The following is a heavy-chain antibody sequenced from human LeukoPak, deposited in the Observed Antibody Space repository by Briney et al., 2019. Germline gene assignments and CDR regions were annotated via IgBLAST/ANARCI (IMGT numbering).Heavy chain of an antibody. CDR3: ARARGGGYYGVYYFDY. Sequence: SETLSLTCTVSGYSISSGYYWGWIRQPPGKGLEWIGSIYHSGSTYYNPSLKSRVTISVDTSKNQFSLKLSSVTAADTAVYYCARARGGGYYGVYYFDYWGQGTLVTVSS. CDR1: GYSISSGYY. V-gene: IGHV4-38-2*02. D-gene: IGHD1-26*01. J-gene: IGHJ4*02. CDR2: IYHSGST.